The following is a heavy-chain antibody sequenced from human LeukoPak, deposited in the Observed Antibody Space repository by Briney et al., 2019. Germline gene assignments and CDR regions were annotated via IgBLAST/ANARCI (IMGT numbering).Heavy chain of an antibody. J-gene: IGHJ5*02. CDR2: MNPYSGKT. CDR3: ARAPYCDSSSCYGHWFDP. D-gene: IGHD2-2*01. Sequence: ASVKVSCKASGYIFTTYDINWMRQATGQGLEWMGWMNPYSGKTGYAQKFQGRVTITRNTSMSTAYMELSNLRSEDTAVYYCARAPYCDSSSCYGHWFDPWGQGTLVSVSS. CDR1: GYIFTTYD. V-gene: IGHV1-8*03.